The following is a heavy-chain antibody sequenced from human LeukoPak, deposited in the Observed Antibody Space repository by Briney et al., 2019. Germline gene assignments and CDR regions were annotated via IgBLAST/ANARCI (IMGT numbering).Heavy chain of an antibody. D-gene: IGHD6-6*01. V-gene: IGHV4-4*09. CDR2: ILSSGST. Sequence: SETLSLTCSVSGDSISKYYWNWIRQSPGKGLEWIGYILSSGSTHHNPSLASRISLSIDPSKNQFSLKLSSVTAADTAVYYCARVSSSSLLDYWGQGTLVTVSS. CDR1: GDSISKYY. J-gene: IGHJ4*02. CDR3: ARVSSSSLLDY.